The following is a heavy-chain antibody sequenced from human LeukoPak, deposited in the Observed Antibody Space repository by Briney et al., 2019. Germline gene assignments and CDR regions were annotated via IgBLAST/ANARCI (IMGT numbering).Heavy chain of an antibody. CDR3: ARAGYSKYYYYGMDV. Sequence: SVKVSCKASGYTFTSYGMHWVRQAPGQALEWMGRIIPILGIANYAQKFQGRVTITADKSTSTAYMELSSLRSEDTAVYYCARAGYSKYYYYGMDVWGQGTTVTVSS. D-gene: IGHD6-13*01. CDR2: IIPILGIA. CDR1: GYTFTSYG. J-gene: IGHJ6*02. V-gene: IGHV1-69*04.